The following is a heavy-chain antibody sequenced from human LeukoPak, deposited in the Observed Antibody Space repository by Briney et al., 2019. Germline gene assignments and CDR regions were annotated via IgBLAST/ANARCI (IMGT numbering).Heavy chain of an antibody. D-gene: IGHD3-16*01. V-gene: IGHV3-11*04. CDR1: GFTFSDYY. CDR2: INRSGSSI. CDR3: ARGERASYGWDYYYYYYMDV. Sequence: GGSLRLSCAASGFTFSDYYMIWIRQAPGKGLEWVSYINRSGSSIYYAASVKGPFTISRDNAKNSLFLQMNTLRAEDTAVYYCARGERASYGWDYYYYYYMDVWGKGTTVTVSS. J-gene: IGHJ6*03.